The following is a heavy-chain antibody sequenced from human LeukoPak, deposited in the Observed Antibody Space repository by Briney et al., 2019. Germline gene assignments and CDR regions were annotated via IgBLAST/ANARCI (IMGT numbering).Heavy chain of an antibody. CDR2: VHHSGRT. V-gene: IGHV4-38-2*02. CDR3: AKSNGYGLVDI. Sequence: SETLSLTCTVSGYSISSDYYWGWIRQPPGKGLEWIGSVHHSGRTYYNPSLKSRVTISVDTSKNQFSLKLNSVTAADTAVYYCAKSNGYGLVDIWGQGTMVTVSS. J-gene: IGHJ3*02. D-gene: IGHD3-10*01. CDR1: GYSISSDYY.